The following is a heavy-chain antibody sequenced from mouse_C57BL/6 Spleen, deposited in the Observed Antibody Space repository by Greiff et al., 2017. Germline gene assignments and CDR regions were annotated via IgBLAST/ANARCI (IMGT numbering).Heavy chain of an antibody. CDR2: IDPSDSYT. D-gene: IGHD1-1*01. CDR3: ASSGTTDYFDY. CDR1: GYTFTSYW. J-gene: IGHJ2*01. V-gene: IGHV1-69*01. Sequence: QVQLQQPGAELVMPGASVKLSCKASGYTFTSYWMHWVKQRPGQGLEWIGEIDPSDSYTNYNQKFKGKSTLTVDKSSSTAYMQLSSLASEDSAVFYCASSGTTDYFDYWGKGTTLTVSS.